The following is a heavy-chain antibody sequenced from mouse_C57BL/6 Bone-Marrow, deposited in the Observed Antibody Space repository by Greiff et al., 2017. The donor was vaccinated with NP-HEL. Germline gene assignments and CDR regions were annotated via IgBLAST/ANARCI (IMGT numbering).Heavy chain of an antibody. Sequence: DVKLVESEGGLVQLGSSMKLSCTASGFPFSDYYMACVRQVPETGLAWFANINYDGSSTYYLDSLKSRFIISRDHAKNILYLQMSSLKSEDTATYYCARYEGWFAYWGQGTLVTVSA. CDR2: INYDGSST. J-gene: IGHJ3*01. CDR3: ARYEGWFAY. V-gene: IGHV5-16*01. D-gene: IGHD2-3*01. CDR1: GFPFSDYY.